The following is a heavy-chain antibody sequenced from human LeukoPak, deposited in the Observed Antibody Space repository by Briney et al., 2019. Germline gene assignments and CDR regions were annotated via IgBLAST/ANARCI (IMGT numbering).Heavy chain of an antibody. CDR2: IYYSGST. D-gene: IGHD5-18*01. CDR3: ARTGEGTATVDY. CDR1: GGSISSYY. J-gene: IGHJ4*02. Sequence: SETLSLTCTVSGGSISSYYWSWIRQPPGKGLEWIGYIYYSGSTNYNPSLKSRVTISVDTSKNQFSLKLSSVTAADTAVYYCARTGEGTATVDYWGQGTLVTVSS. V-gene: IGHV4-59*01.